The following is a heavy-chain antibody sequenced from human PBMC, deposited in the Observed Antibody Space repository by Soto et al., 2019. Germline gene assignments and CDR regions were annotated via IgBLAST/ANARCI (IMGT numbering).Heavy chain of an antibody. CDR1: GGTFSNSA. CDR2: ILPIFGTP. D-gene: IGHD5-18*01. Sequence: SFKVSGKASGGTFSNSAIIWVRHAPGQGLELMGGILPIFGTPNYAQKLQGRLTISADEFSSTAYMELNILRSEDTAVYYCANPAEALDTAMLKGLAHWGQGSMVPESS. CDR3: ANPAEALDTAMLKGLAH. V-gene: IGHV1-69*13. J-gene: IGHJ4*02.